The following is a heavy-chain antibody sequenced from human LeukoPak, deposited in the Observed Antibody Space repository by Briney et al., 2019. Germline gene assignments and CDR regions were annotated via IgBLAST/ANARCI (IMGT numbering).Heavy chain of an antibody. CDR3: AKDRAGGLRVDY. CDR1: GFTFSSYA. J-gene: IGHJ4*02. V-gene: IGHV3-23*01. CDR2: ISSSGGST. Sequence: GGSLRLSCAASGFTFSSYAMSWVRQAPGKGLEWVSGISSSGGSTYYADSVKGRYTISRDNSKNTLYLQMNSLRAEDTAVYYCAKDRAGGLRVDYWGQGTLVTVSS. D-gene: IGHD2-15*01.